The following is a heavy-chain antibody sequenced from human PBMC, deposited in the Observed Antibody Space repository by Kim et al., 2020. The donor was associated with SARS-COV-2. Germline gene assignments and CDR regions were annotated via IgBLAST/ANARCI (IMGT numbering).Heavy chain of an antibody. Sequence: GGSLRLSCTASGFTFGDYAMSWVRQAPGKGLEWVGFIRSKAYGGTTEYAASVKGRFTISRDDSKSIAYLQMNSLKTEDTAVYYCTRDLRGGFWSGYSYFDYWGQGTLVTVSS. V-gene: IGHV3-49*04. CDR3: TRDLRGGFWSGYSYFDY. D-gene: IGHD3-3*01. CDR2: IRSKAYGGTT. J-gene: IGHJ4*02. CDR1: GFTFGDYA.